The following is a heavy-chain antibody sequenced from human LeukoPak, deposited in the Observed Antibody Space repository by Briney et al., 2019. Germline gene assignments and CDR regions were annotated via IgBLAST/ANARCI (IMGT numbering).Heavy chain of an antibody. V-gene: IGHV3-15*01. CDR3: TTNDVLLWFGELFCFDY. CDR1: GFTFSNAW. Sequence: SGGSLRLSCAASGFTFSNAWMSWVRQAPGKGLEWVGRIKSKTDGGTTDYAAPVKGRFTISRDDSKDTLYLQMNSLKTEDTAVYYCTTNDVLLWFGELFCFDYWGQGTLVTVSS. J-gene: IGHJ4*02. D-gene: IGHD3-10*01. CDR2: IKSKTDGGTT.